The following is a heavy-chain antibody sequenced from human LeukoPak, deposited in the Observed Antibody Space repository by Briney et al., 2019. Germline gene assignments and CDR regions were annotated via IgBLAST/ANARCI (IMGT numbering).Heavy chain of an antibody. J-gene: IGHJ4*02. CDR1: GYTFTSYA. Sequence: ASVKVSCKASGYTFTSYAMHWVRQAPGQRLEWMGWINAGNGNTKYSQKFQGRVTITRDTSASTAYMELSSLRPEDTAVYYCARVLGLILSVLGYWGQGTLVTVSS. CDR3: ARVLGLILSVLGY. CDR2: INAGNGNT. V-gene: IGHV1-3*01. D-gene: IGHD2-15*01.